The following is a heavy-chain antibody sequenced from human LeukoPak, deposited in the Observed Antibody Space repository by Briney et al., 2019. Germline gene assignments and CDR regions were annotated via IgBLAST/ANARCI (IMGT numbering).Heavy chain of an antibody. CDR2: ISGDGGST. V-gene: IGHV3-43*02. J-gene: IGHJ4*02. D-gene: IGHD2-15*01. CDR1: GFTFDDYA. CDR3: AKDRRAALDY. Sequence: GGSLRLSCAASGFTFDDYAMHWVRQAPGKGLEWVSLISGDGGSTYYADSVKGRFTISRDNSKNTLYLQMNSLRAEDTAVYYCAKDRRAALDYWGQGTLVTVSS.